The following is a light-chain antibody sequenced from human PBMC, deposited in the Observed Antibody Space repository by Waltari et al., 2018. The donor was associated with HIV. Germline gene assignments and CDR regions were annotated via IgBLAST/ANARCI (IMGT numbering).Light chain of an antibody. Sequence: QSVLTQPPSASGTRGQRVSISCSGTSSNVGRNTVNWYHQLPGTAPQLLVYSNNQLPSGVPDRFSVSKSGTSASLAISGIQSEDEADYYCAAWDDSMNGRGVVFGGGTKLTVL. V-gene: IGLV1-44*01. CDR1: SSNVGRNT. CDR2: SNN. CDR3: AAWDDSMNGRGVV. J-gene: IGLJ2*01.